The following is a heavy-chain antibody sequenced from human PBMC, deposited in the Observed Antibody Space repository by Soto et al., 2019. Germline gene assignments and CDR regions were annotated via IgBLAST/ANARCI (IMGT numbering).Heavy chain of an antibody. CDR2: IKQDGSDK. CDR3: ARVGCSGGSCFDAFDI. J-gene: IGHJ3*02. D-gene: IGHD2-15*01. CDR1: GFTFTTYW. Sequence: GGSLRLSCAASGFTFTTYWVSWVRQAPGKGLEWVANIKQDGSDKYYVDSVKGRFTISRDNAKNSLFLQMNSLRAEDTAVYYCARVGCSGGSCFDAFDIWGQGTMVTVSS. V-gene: IGHV3-7*03.